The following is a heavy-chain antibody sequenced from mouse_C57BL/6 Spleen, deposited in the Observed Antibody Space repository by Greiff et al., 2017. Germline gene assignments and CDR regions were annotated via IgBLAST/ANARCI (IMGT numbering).Heavy chain of an antibody. D-gene: IGHD1-1*01. CDR3: TRIRLLRGMDY. CDR2: IDPETGGT. CDR1: GYTFTDYE. J-gene: IGHJ4*01. Sequence: QVQLQQSGAELVRPGASVTLSCKASGYTFTDYEMHWVKQTPVHGLEWIGAIDPETGGTAYNQKFKGKAILTADKSSSTAYMELRSLTSEGSAVYYCTRIRLLRGMDYWGQGTSVTGSS. V-gene: IGHV1-15*01.